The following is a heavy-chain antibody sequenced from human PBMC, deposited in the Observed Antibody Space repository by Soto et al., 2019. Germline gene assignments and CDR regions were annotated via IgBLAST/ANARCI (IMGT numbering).Heavy chain of an antibody. CDR3: VSWVSAHFDY. CDR1: GLTFNGHT. Sequence: PGGSLRLSCTASGLTFNGHTMSWVRQAPGTGLEWVSTISPSGSNTHYADSVKGRFTISRDNSRNTLGLQMSSLRAAGTALYYCVSWVSAHFDYWGQGTPVTVS. CDR2: ISPSGSNT. V-gene: IGHV3-23*05. D-gene: IGHD3-16*01. J-gene: IGHJ4*02.